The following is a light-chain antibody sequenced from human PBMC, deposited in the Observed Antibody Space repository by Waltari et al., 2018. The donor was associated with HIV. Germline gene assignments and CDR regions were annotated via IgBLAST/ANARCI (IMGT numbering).Light chain of an antibody. CDR2: GAS. CDR3: QQYTNWPPGDT. Sequence: ATLSCRASQNINSDLAWYQQKVGQAPRLLIYGASTRATGIPAKFSGSGSGTEFTLTISSLQSEDFALYYCQQYTNWPPGDTFGQGTKLENK. CDR1: QNINSD. J-gene: IGKJ2*01. V-gene: IGKV3-15*01.